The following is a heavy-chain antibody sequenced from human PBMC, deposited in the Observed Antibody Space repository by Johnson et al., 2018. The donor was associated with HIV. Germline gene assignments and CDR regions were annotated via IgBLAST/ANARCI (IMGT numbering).Heavy chain of an antibody. CDR1: GFTFSSYG. V-gene: IGHV3-30*18. J-gene: IGHJ3*02. D-gene: IGHD2-2*01. Sequence: QVQLVESGGGVVQPGRSLRLSCAASGFTFSSYGMHWVRQAPGKGLEWVAVISYDGSNKYYADSVKGRFTISRDNSKNTLYLQMNSLRAEDTAVYYCAKGVLECSSTSCPQVGPGIVAASVDALDSWGQGTMVTVSS. CDR2: ISYDGSNK. CDR3: AKGVLECSSTSCPQVGPGIVAASVDALDS.